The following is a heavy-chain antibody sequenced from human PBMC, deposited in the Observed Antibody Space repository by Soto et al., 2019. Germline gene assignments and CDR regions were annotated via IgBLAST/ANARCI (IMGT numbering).Heavy chain of an antibody. CDR2: TYYRSKWYN. V-gene: IGHV6-1*01. CDR3: ARETGDSRFMHHFDY. Sequence: SQTLSLTCAISGDSVSSNSAAWNWIRQSQSTGLEWLGRTYYRSKWYNDYAVSVKSRITINPDTSKNQFSLQLNSVTPEDTAVYYCARETGDSRFMHHFDYWGQGSLLTASS. CDR1: GDSVSSNSAA. D-gene: IGHD7-27*01. J-gene: IGHJ4*02.